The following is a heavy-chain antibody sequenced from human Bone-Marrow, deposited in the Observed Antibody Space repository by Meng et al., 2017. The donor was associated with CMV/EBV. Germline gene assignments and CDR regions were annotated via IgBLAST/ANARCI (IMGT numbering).Heavy chain of an antibody. CDR1: GYTFTSYD. V-gene: IGHV1-8*01. Sequence: AVKVSCKAYGYTFTSYDINWVRQATGQGLEWMGWMNPNSGNTGYAQKFQGRGTMTRNTSISTAYMELSSLRSEDTAVYYCARARGAVDTAMVMGYWGQGTLVTVSS. D-gene: IGHD5-18*01. J-gene: IGHJ4*02. CDR2: MNPNSGNT. CDR3: ARARGAVDTAMVMGY.